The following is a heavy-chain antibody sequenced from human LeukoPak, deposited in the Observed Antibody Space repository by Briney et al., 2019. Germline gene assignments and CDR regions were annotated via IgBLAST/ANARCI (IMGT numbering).Heavy chain of an antibody. J-gene: IGHJ4*02. CDR1: GFTFSRYA. Sequence: QPGGSLRLSCAASGFTFSRYAMSWVRQAPGKGLEWVSAISGSGTITYYADSVKGRFTISRDNSKDTLYLQMNSLRAEDTAIYFCAILTTHSSSSQFDHWGQGTLVTVSS. D-gene: IGHD6-6*01. CDR3: AILTTHSSSSQFDH. CDR2: ISGSGTIT. V-gene: IGHV3-23*01.